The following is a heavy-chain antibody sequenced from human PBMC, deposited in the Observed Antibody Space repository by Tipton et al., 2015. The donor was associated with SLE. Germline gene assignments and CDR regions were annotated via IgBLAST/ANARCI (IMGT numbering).Heavy chain of an antibody. J-gene: IGHJ4*02. CDR3: ARALEAAAPPDC. CDR2: IYYSGST. V-gene: IGHV4-59*01. CDR1: GGSFSGYY. D-gene: IGHD6-13*01. Sequence: TLSLTCAVYGGSFSGYYWSWIRQPPGKGLEWIGYIYYSGSTNYNPSLKSRVTISVDTSKNQFSLKLSSVTAADTAVYYCARALEAAAPPDCWGQGTLVTVSS.